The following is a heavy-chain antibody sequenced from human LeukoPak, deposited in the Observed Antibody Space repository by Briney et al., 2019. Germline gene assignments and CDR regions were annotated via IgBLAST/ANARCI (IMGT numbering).Heavy chain of an antibody. Sequence: ASETLSLTCTVSGGSISSYYWSWIRQPPGKGLEWIGYIYYSGSTNYNPSLKSRVTISVDTSKNQFSLKLSSVTAADTAVYYCXXXLPSMGYLEWLLPYYYGMDVWGQGTTVTVSS. J-gene: IGHJ6*02. V-gene: IGHV4-59*01. D-gene: IGHD3-3*01. CDR3: XXXLPSMGYLEWLLPYYYGMDV. CDR1: GGSISSYY. CDR2: IYYSGST.